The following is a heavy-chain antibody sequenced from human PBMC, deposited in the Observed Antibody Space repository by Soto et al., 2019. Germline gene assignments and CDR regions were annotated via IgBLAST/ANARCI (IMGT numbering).Heavy chain of an antibody. J-gene: IGHJ6*02. V-gene: IGHV1-18*04. CDR2: ISAYNGHT. CDR3: AESLLFCEQPMDV. Sequence: QVQLVPSGAEVKKPGASVTVSCNASGYPFTSYGLRWVRQAPGPGLAWMGWISAYNGHTNYAQKLQGRVTMTTDTSTSTVYRELRSERSDDTAVYYCAESLLFCEQPMDVWGQGTTVTVSS. D-gene: IGHD2-8*02. CDR1: GYPFTSYG.